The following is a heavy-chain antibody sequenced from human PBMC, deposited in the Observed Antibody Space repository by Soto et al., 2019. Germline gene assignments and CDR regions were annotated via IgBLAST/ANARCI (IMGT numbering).Heavy chain of an antibody. J-gene: IGHJ4*02. CDR3: ATRYCIHTTCYVY. Sequence: QVPLQESGPGLVEPSGTLSLTCAVSGGSISSDNWWTWVRQPPGEGLEWIGEIHPNGRTNYKPPLKSRITISVDKSENQFSLWLTSVTAADTALYYCATRYCIHTTCYVYWGQGTLVTVSS. V-gene: IGHV4-4*02. CDR2: IHPNGRT. D-gene: IGHD2-2*01. CDR1: GGSISSDNW.